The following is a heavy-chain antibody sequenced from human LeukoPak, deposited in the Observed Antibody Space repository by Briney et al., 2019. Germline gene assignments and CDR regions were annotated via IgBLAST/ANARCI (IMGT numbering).Heavy chain of an antibody. D-gene: IGHD2-2*01. V-gene: IGHV3-20*04. CDR3: ARVLPKYCSSTSCRYYFDY. Sequence: GGSLRLSCAASGFTFDDYGMSWVRQAPGKGLEWVPGINWNGGSTGYADSVKGRFTISRDNAKNSLYLQMNSLRAEDTALYYCARVLPKYCSSTSCRYYFDYWGQGTLVTVSS. CDR1: GFTFDDYG. J-gene: IGHJ4*02. CDR2: INWNGGST.